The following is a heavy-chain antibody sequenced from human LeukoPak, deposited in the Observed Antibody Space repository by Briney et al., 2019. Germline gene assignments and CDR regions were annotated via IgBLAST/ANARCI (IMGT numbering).Heavy chain of an antibody. Sequence: GGSLRLSCAASGFTFSSYNMNWVRQAPGKGLEWVSCISSSSSTIYYADSVKGRFTISRDNAKNSLYLQTNSLRAEDTAVYYCARAQYYSDSTGYYYLHYWGQGTLVTVSS. CDR3: ARAQYYSDSTGYYYLHY. J-gene: IGHJ4*02. V-gene: IGHV3-48*01. CDR1: GFTFSSYN. D-gene: IGHD3-22*01. CDR2: ISSSSSTI.